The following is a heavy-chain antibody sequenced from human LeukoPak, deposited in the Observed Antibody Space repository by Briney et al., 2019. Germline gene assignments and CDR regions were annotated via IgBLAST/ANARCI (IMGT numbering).Heavy chain of an antibody. V-gene: IGHV1-18*01. CDR3: ATLRTGKWFDP. Sequence: ASVKVSCKASGYTFTSYGISWVRQAPGQGLEWMGWISSYNGNTNYAQKLQGRVTMTTDTSTSTAYMELRSLRSDDTAVYYCATLRTGKWFDPWGQGTLVTVSS. J-gene: IGHJ5*02. CDR2: ISSYNGNT. CDR1: GYTFTSYG. D-gene: IGHD7-27*01.